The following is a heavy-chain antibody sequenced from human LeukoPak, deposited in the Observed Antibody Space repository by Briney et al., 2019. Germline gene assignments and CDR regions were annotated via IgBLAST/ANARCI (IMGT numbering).Heavy chain of an antibody. Sequence: GGSLRLSCAASEFTFDDYTIHWVRQAPGKGLEWVSLISWDGGSRYYADSVKGRFTISRDNSKNSLYLQMNSLRIEDTALYYCAKESDGGSFDIDYWGQGTLVTVSS. J-gene: IGHJ4*02. D-gene: IGHD1-26*01. V-gene: IGHV3-43*01. CDR1: EFTFDDYT. CDR2: ISWDGGSR. CDR3: AKESDGGSFDIDY.